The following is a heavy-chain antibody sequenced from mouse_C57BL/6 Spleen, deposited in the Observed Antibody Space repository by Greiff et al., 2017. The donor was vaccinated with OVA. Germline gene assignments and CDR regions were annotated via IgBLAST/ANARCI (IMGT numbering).Heavy chain of an antibody. CDR1: GYTFTSYW. CDR2: IHPNSGST. CDR3: ARDGSSPHWYFEV. J-gene: IGHJ1*03. V-gene: IGHV1-64*01. D-gene: IGHD1-1*01. Sequence: QVQLQQPGAELVKPGASVKLSCKASGYTFTSYWMHWVKQRPGQGLEWIGMIHPNSGSTNYNEKFKSKATLTVDKSSSTAYMQLSSLTSEDSAVYYCARDGSSPHWYFEVWGTGTTVTVSS.